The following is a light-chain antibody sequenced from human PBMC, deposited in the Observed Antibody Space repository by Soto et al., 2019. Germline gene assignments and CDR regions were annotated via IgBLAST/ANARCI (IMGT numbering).Light chain of an antibody. J-gene: IGLJ1*01. CDR1: KLGDKY. CDR2: QDS. CDR3: QAWDSRYV. Sequence: SYELTQPPSVSVSPGQTARITCSGDKLGDKYACWYQQKPGQSPVLVIYQDSKRPSGIPERFSGSNSGNTATLTISGTQAMDEADYYCQAWDSRYVFGTGTKLTVL. V-gene: IGLV3-1*01.